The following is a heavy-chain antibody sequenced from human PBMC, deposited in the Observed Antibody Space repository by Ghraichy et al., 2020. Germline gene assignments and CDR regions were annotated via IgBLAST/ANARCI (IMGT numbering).Heavy chain of an antibody. CDR3: ARKGGSRGYSSLDY. CDR2: ISGSSSTI. Sequence: GGSLRLSCAAAGFTFSSYTMNWVRQALGKGLEWVSFISGSSSTISYASFVRGRFNISRDNAKNSLYLQMDSLRAEDTAVYYCARKGGSRGYSSLDYWGQGTLVTVSS. D-gene: IGHD3-22*01. J-gene: IGHJ4*02. V-gene: IGHV3-48*04. CDR1: GFTFSSYT.